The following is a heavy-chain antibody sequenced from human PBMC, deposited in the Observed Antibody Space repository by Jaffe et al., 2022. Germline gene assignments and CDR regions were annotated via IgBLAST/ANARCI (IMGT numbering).Heavy chain of an antibody. CDR2: IRSKAYGGTT. V-gene: IGHV3-49*04. Sequence: EVQLVESGGGLVQPGRSLRLSCTASGFTFGDYAMSWVRQAPGKGLEWVGFIRSKAYGGTTEYAASVKGRFTISRDDSKSIAYLQMNSLKTEDTAVYYCTRFSRAAVAGTGGFDPWGQGTLVTVSS. CDR1: GFTFGDYA. D-gene: IGHD6-19*01. CDR3: TRFSRAAVAGTGGFDP. J-gene: IGHJ5*02.